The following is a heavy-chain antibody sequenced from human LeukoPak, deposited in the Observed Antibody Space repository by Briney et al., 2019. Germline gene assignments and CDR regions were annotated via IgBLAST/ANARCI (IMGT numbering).Heavy chain of an antibody. V-gene: IGHV3-23*01. CDR2: ISFTGGTT. CDR3: VKNGDRGAYCSGGSCYPYYYYMDV. Sequence: GGSLRLSCAASGFTFSSYGMSWVRQAPGKGLEWVSSISFTGGTTYYADSVKGRFTISRDSSKDTLYLQLNSVRAEDTAIYYCVKNGDRGAYCSGGSCYPYYYYMDVWGKGTTVTISS. CDR1: GFTFSSYG. J-gene: IGHJ6*03. D-gene: IGHD2-15*01.